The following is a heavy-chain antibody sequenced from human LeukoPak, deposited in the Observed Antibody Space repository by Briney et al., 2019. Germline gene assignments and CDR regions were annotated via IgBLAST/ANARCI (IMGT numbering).Heavy chain of an antibody. CDR3: ARGVTSPLDALDI. V-gene: IGHV4-59*01. Sequence: PSETLSLTCTVSGGSITSDHWNWIRQPPGKGLEWIGSLYNSGSTNYNPSLKSRLTISLDMSKNQVSLKLSSVIAADTAVYYCARGVTSPLDALDIWGQGTTVTVSS. J-gene: IGHJ3*02. CDR2: LYNSGST. D-gene: IGHD1-26*01. CDR1: GGSITSDH.